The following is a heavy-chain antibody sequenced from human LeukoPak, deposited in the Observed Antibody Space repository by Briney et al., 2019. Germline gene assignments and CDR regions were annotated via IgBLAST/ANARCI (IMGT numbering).Heavy chain of an antibody. CDR2: IVVGSGNT. CDR3: AAGHYDFWSGSDY. J-gene: IGHJ4*02. CDR1: GFTLTSSA. D-gene: IGHD3-3*01. V-gene: IGHV1-58*01. Sequence: AVKVSCQASGFTLTSSAVQWVRQARRQGREWIGWIVVGSGNTNYAQKFQERVTITRDMSTSTAYMELSSLRSEDTAVYYCAAGHYDFWSGSDYWGQGTLVTVSS.